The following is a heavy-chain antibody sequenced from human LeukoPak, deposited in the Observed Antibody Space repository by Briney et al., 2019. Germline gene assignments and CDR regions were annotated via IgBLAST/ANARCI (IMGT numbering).Heavy chain of an antibody. CDR3: ATLVWFGESDFDY. V-gene: IGHV7-4-1*02. Sequence: ASVKVSCKASRVTFNSCSISWVRQAPGQGLEWMGWINTNTGNPTYAQGFTGRFVFSLDTSVSTAYLQISSLKAEDTAVYYCATLVWFGESDFDYWGQGTLVTVSS. CDR1: RVTFNSCS. D-gene: IGHD3-10*01. J-gene: IGHJ4*02. CDR2: INTNTGNP.